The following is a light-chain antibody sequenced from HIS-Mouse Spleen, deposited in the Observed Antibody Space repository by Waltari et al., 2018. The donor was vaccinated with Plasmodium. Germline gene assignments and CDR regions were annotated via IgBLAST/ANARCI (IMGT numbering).Light chain of an antibody. Sequence: SYELTQPPSVSVSPGQTASITCSGDNLGDKYACWYQQKPGQSPVLVIYQDSKRPSGPPERFSGSNSGNTATLTISGTQAMDEADYYCQAWDSSTVVFGGGTKLTVL. J-gene: IGLJ2*01. CDR2: QDS. CDR1: NLGDKY. V-gene: IGLV3-1*01. CDR3: QAWDSSTVV.